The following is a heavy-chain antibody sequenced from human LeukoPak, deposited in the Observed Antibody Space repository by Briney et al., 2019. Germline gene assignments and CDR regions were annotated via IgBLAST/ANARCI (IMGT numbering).Heavy chain of an antibody. J-gene: IGHJ4*02. V-gene: IGHV3-11*01. Sequence: GGSPRLSCAASKFTFSDYYMNWIRQAPGKGLEWVSYISSSGNTIYYADSVKGRFTISRDNAKNSLYLQMNSLRAEDTAVYYCATEKQSGSYIDYWGQGALVTVSS. CDR3: ATEKQSGSYIDY. D-gene: IGHD1-26*01. CDR2: ISSSGNTI. CDR1: KFTFSDYY.